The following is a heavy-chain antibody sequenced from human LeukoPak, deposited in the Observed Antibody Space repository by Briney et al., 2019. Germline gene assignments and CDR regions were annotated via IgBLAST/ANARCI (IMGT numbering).Heavy chain of an antibody. Sequence: GGSLRLSCAASGFTFSGYEMNWVRRAPGRRLEWVSYISRSGSIIYYADSVKGRFTVSRDDAKNSLYLQMNSLRAEDTAVYYCARDGGLAVASSFDYWGQGTLVTVSS. CDR2: ISRSGSII. CDR1: GFTFSGYE. J-gene: IGHJ4*02. D-gene: IGHD6-19*01. CDR3: ARDGGLAVASSFDY. V-gene: IGHV3-48*03.